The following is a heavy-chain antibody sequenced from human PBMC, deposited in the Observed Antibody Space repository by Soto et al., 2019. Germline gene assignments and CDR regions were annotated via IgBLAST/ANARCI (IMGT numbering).Heavy chain of an antibody. D-gene: IGHD2-15*01. V-gene: IGHV3-23*01. J-gene: IGHJ4*02. CDR1: GFTFSSYA. CDR2: TTDSGGST. Sequence: GWSLRLSCAAAGFTFSSYAMSWVRQAPGKGLEWVSATTDSGGSTYYTDSVKGRFTISRDNSKDTLFLQMNSLRAEDTAVYYCAKGRGAANYYFDYWGQGTLVTVSS. CDR3: AKGRGAANYYFDY.